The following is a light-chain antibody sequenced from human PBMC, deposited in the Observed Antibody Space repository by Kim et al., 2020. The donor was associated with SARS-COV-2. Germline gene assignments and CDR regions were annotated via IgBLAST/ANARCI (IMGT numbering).Light chain of an antibody. CDR2: DAS. CDR3: HQYANSPRT. J-gene: IGKJ1*01. Sequence: SPGEGATPSCRASQCVGRNYLAWYQQNPGLAPRLLIYDASTSATDIPDMFSGSGSGTDFTLTLCRLEPEDFAVYYCHQYANSPRTFGQGTKVEIK. CDR1: QCVGRNY. V-gene: IGKV3-20*01.